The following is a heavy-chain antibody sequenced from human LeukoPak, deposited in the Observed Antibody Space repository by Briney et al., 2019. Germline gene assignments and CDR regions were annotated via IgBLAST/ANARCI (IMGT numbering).Heavy chain of an antibody. CDR3: ARSSIVATFRFDY. CDR2: ISAYNGNT. D-gene: IGHD5-12*01. CDR1: GYTFISYG. J-gene: IGHJ4*02. V-gene: IGHV1-18*04. Sequence: ASVKVSCKASGYTFISYGISWVRQAPGQGLEWMGWISAYNGNTNYAQKVQGRVTMTTDTSTSTAYMEMRSLRSDDTAVYYCARSSIVATFRFDYWGQGTLVTVSS.